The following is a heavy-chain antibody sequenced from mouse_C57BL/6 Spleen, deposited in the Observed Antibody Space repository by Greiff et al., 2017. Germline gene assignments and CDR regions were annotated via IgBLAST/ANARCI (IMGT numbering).Heavy chain of an antibody. Sequence: QVQLQQPGTELVKPGASVKLSCKASGYTFTSYWMHWVKQRPGQGLEWIGNINPSNGGTNYNEKFKSKATLTVDKSSSTAYMQLSSLPSEDSAVYYCARRRVYYDYDVGYAMDYWGQGTSVTVSS. CDR2: INPSNGGT. V-gene: IGHV1-53*01. J-gene: IGHJ4*01. CDR1: GYTFTSYW. D-gene: IGHD2-4*01. CDR3: ARRRVYYDYDVGYAMDY.